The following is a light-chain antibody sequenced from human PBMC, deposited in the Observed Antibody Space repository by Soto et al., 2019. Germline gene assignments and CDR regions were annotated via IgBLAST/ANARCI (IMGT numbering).Light chain of an antibody. CDR3: QQYNTYSYT. Sequence: DIQMTQSPSTLSASVGDRVTITCRASQSISSWLAWYQQKPGKAPKLLIYDASSLESRVPSRFSGSGSGTEFPLTISGLRPDDFATYCCQQYNTYSYTFGQGTKLEIK. J-gene: IGKJ2*01. V-gene: IGKV1-5*01. CDR2: DAS. CDR1: QSISSW.